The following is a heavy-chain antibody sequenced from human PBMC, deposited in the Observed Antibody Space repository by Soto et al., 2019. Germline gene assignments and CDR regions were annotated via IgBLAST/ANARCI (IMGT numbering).Heavy chain of an antibody. J-gene: IGHJ4*02. V-gene: IGHV1-24*01. CDR2: FDPEDGET. CDR3: ATRKIYSRRWPFDY. Sequence: VKVSCKVSGYTLTELSMHWVRQAPGRGLEWMGGFDPEDGETIYAQKFQGRVTMTEDTSTDTAYMELSSLRSEDTAVYYCATRKIYSRRWPFDYLGQGTLVTGSS. CDR1: GYTLTELS. D-gene: IGHD6-13*01.